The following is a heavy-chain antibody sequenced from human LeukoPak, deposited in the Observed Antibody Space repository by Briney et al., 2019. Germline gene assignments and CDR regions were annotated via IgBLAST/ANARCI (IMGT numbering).Heavy chain of an antibody. CDR2: IYHSGST. V-gene: IGHV4-30-2*01. CDR3: ARGGLLHWFDP. CDR1: GGSISSGGYP. Sequence: SQTLSLTCAVSGGSISSGGYPWSWIRQPPGKGLEWIGYIYHSGSTYYNPSLKSRVTISVDRSKNQFSLKLSSVTAADTAVYYCARGGLLHWFDPWGQGTLVTVSS. J-gene: IGHJ5*02. D-gene: IGHD1-26*01.